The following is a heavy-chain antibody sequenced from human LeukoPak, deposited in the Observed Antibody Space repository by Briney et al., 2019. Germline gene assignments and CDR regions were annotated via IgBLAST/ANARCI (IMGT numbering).Heavy chain of an antibody. V-gene: IGHV1-8*01. CDR2: MNPNSGNT. CDR3: ARLPSRLIRVVRGVRQYDY. Sequence: ASVKVSCKASGYTFTSYDINWVRQATGQGLEWMGWMNPNSGNTGYAQKFQGRVTMTRNTSISTAYMELSSLRSEDTAVYYCARLPSRLIRVVRGVRQYDYWGQGTLVTVSS. D-gene: IGHD3-10*01. J-gene: IGHJ4*02. CDR1: GYTFTSYD.